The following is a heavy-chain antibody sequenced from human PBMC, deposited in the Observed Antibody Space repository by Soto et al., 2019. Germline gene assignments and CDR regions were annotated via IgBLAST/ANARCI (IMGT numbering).Heavy chain of an antibody. V-gene: IGHV1-18*01. CDR1: GYTFTSYG. D-gene: IGHD2-2*01. J-gene: IGHJ4*02. Sequence: GASVKVSCKASGYTFTSYGISWVRQAPGQGLEWMGWISAYNGNTNYAQKLQGRVTMTTDTSTSTAYMELRSLRSDDTAVYYCARTEVVPAMMGDSDYWGQGTLVTVSS. CDR2: ISAYNGNT. CDR3: ARTEVVPAMMGDSDY.